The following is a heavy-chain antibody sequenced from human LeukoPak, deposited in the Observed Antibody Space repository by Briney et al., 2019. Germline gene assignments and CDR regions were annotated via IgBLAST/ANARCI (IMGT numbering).Heavy chain of an antibody. V-gene: IGHV4-59*12. Sequence: SETLSLTCTVSGGSISSYYWSWIRPPPGKGLEWIGYIYYSGSTNYNPSLKSRVTISVDTSKNQFSLKLRSVTAADTAVYYCVTGGSPYSYYYYMDVWGKGTTVTVSS. CDR2: IYYSGST. CDR1: GGSISSYY. J-gene: IGHJ6*03. CDR3: VTGGSPYSYYYYMDV. D-gene: IGHD5-12*01.